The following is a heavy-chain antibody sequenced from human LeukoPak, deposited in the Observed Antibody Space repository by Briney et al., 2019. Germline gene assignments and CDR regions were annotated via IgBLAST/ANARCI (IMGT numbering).Heavy chain of an antibody. D-gene: IGHD3-10*01. CDR3: ARAEVLLWFGELSMEPVNDAFDI. CDR2: IHYSGTT. V-gene: IGHV4-59*01. CDR1: GGSNSTYY. Sequence: PSETLSLTCTVSGGSNSTYYWSWIRQPPGKGLEWIGYIHYSGTTNYNPSLKSRVTISLDTPKNQFSLKLSSVTAADTAVYYCARAEVLLWFGELSMEPVNDAFDIWSQGTMVAVSS. J-gene: IGHJ3*02.